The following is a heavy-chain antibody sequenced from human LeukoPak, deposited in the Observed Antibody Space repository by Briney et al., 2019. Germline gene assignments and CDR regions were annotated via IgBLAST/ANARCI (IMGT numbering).Heavy chain of an antibody. J-gene: IGHJ6*02. CDR3: ARDRSIFGVVIAYYYYGMDV. CDR1: GFTFSDYY. V-gene: IGHV3-11*01. CDR2: ISSSGSTI. Sequence: GRSLRLSCAASGFTFSDYYMSWIRQAPGKGLEWVSYISSSGSTIYYADSVKGRFTISRDNAKNSLYLQMNSLRAEDTAVYYCARDRSIFGVVIAYYYYGMDVWGQGTTVTVSS. D-gene: IGHD3-3*01.